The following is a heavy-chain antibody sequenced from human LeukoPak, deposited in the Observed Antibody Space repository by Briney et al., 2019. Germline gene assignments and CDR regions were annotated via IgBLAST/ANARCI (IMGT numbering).Heavy chain of an antibody. J-gene: IGHJ6*03. CDR2: IRSKANSYAT. CDR3: TRHGDTAMGYYYYYMDV. CDR1: GFTFSGSA. D-gene: IGHD5-18*01. V-gene: IGHV3-73*01. Sequence: GGSLRLSCAASGFTFSGSAMHWVRQASGKGLEWVGRIRSKANSYATAYAASVKGRFTISRDDSKNTAYLQMNSLKTEDTAVYYCTRHGDTAMGYYYYYMDVWGKGTTVTISS.